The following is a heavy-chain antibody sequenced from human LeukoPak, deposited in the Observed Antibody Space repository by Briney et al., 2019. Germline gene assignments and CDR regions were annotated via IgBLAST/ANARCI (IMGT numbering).Heavy chain of an antibody. V-gene: IGHV3-30*03. D-gene: IGHD3-10*01. CDR3: ARVIITMVRGATGYYFDY. CDR2: ISYDGSNK. J-gene: IGHJ4*02. CDR1: GFTFSSYG. Sequence: GGSLRLSCAASGFTFSSYGMHWVRQAPGKGLEWGAVISYDGSNKYYADSVKGRFTISRDNSKNTLYLQMNSLRAEDTAVYYCARVIITMVRGATGYYFDYWGQGTLVTVSS.